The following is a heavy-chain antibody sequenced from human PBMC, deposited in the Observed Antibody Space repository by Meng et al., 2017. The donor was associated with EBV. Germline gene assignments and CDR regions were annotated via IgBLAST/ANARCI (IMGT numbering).Heavy chain of an antibody. D-gene: IGHD2-2*01. CDR3: TRMSSPLDY. CDR2: IRSKAKSYAT. Sequence: QLGGAEGGLVQPGGFLKLSCAASGFTFSGAAMHWVRQASGKGLWWGGRIRSKAKSYATAYAASVTGRFTISRDDSKNTADLQMNSLKTEDTAVYYCTRMSSPLDYWGQGTLVTVSS. CDR1: GFTFSGAA. J-gene: IGHJ4*02. V-gene: IGHV3-73*02.